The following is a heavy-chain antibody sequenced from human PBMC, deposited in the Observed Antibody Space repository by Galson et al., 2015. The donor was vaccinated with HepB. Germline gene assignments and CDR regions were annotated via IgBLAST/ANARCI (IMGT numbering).Heavy chain of an antibody. V-gene: IGHV3-21*01. J-gene: IGHJ6*03. D-gene: IGHD2-2*01. CDR1: GFTFSSYS. CDR3: ARGIGSDIVVVPAADIPGDYMDV. Sequence: SLRLSCAASGFTFSSYSMNWVRQAPGKGLEWVSSISSSSSYIYYADSVKGRFTISRDNAKNSLYLQMNSLRAEDTAVYYCARGIGSDIVVVPAADIPGDYMDVWGKGTTVTVSS. CDR2: ISSSSSYI.